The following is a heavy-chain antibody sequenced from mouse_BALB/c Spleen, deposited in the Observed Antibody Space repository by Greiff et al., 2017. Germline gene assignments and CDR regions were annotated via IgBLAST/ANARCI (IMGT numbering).Heavy chain of an antibody. J-gene: IGHJ3*01. Sequence: QVQLKQSGAELAKPGASVKMSCKASGYTFTSYWMHWVKQRPGQGLEWIGYINPSTGYTEYNQKFKDKATLTADKSSSTAYMQLSSLTSEDSAVYYCATYLAWFAYWGQGTLVTVSA. V-gene: IGHV1-7*01. CDR2: INPSTGYT. CDR3: ATYLAWFAY. D-gene: IGHD6-5*01. CDR1: GYTFTSYW.